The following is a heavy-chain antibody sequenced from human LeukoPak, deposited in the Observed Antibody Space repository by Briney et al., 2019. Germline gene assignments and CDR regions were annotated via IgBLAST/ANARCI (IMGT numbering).Heavy chain of an antibody. V-gene: IGHV4-4*07. CDR1: GGSISSYY. CDR2: IYTSGST. CDR3: ARVTIFGPLGYYYYGMDV. D-gene: IGHD3-3*01. J-gene: IGHJ6*02. Sequence: SETLSLTCTVSGGSISSYYWSWIRQPAGKGLEWIGRIYTSGSTNYNPSLKSRVTISVDTSKNQFSLKLSSVTAADTAVYYCARVTIFGPLGYYYYGMDVWGQGTTVTVSS.